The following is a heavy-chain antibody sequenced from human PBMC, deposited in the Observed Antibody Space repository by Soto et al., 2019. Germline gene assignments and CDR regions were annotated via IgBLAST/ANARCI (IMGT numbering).Heavy chain of an antibody. CDR2: ISWNSDII. Sequence: VQLVESGGGLVQPGRSLRLSCAASGFRFDDYAMHWVRQAPGKGLEWVSGISWNSDIISYADSVRGRFTISRDNAKNSLYLHMDSLRTEDTAFYYCVKDTYLLVGATHFDFWGQGTLVTVSS. V-gene: IGHV3-9*01. CDR1: GFRFDDYA. J-gene: IGHJ4*02. CDR3: VKDTYLLVGATHFDF. D-gene: IGHD1-26*01.